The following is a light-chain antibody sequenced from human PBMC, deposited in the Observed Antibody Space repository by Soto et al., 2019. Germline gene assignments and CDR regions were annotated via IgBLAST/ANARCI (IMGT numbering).Light chain of an antibody. CDR1: QDVSSW. J-gene: IGKJ4*01. CDR3: QPANSFPPT. Sequence: DIQVTQSPSSVSASVGDRVTITCRTSQDVSSWLAWYQQKPGKAPKLLIYSASTLQSGVPSRFSVSGSGTDFTLTISSLQPEDFATYYCQPANSFPPTFGGGTKVEIK. CDR2: SAS. V-gene: IGKV1-12*01.